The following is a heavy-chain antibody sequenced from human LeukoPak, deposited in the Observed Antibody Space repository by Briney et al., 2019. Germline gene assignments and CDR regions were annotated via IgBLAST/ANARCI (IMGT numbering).Heavy chain of an antibody. J-gene: IGHJ4*02. V-gene: IGHV3-30*18. CDR3: AKTRQQLAPTYYFDY. Sequence: PGRSLRLSCAASGFTFSSYGMHWVRQAPGKGLEWVAVISYDGSNKYYADSVKGRFTISRGNSKNTLYLQMNSLRAEDTAVYYCAKTRQQLAPTYYFDYWGQGTLVTVSS. CDR2: ISYDGSNK. D-gene: IGHD6-13*01. CDR1: GFTFSSYG.